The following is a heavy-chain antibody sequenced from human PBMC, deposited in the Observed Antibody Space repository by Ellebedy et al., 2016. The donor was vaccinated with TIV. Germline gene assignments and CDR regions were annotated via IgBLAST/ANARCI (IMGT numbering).Heavy chain of an antibody. Sequence: GESLKISCAASGFTFSSYAMSWVRQAPGKGLEWVGRIKSKTDGGTTDYAAPVKGRFTISRDDSKNTLYLQMNSLKTEDTAVYYCTTVGGSYTSYLAEYFQHWGQGTLVTVSS. CDR1: GFTFSSYA. D-gene: IGHD1-26*01. CDR2: IKSKTDGGTT. J-gene: IGHJ1*01. CDR3: TTVGGSYTSYLAEYFQH. V-gene: IGHV3-15*01.